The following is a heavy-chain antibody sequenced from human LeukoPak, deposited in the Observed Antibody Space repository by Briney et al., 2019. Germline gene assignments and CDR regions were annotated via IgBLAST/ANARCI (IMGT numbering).Heavy chain of an antibody. J-gene: IGHJ6*02. CDR2: VSATGGGT. D-gene: IGHD3-3*01. CDR3: AKTRSFDYGMDV. CDR1: GFTFSDYY. Sequence: GGSLRLSCAASGFTFSDYYMSWIRQAPGKGLEWVSVVSATGGGTYYADSVKGRFTISRDNSKSTLYLQMNSLRAEDTAIYYCAKTRSFDYGMDVWGQGTTVTVSS. V-gene: IGHV3-23*01.